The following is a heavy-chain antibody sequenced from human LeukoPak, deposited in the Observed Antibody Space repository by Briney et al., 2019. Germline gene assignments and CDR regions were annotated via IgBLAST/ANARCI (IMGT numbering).Heavy chain of an antibody. Sequence: SESLSVTRTVSLGSISSGGYYWSSIRQHPGKGLECIGYIYYRGSTYYNPSLKSRVTISVDTSKNQFSLKLSSVTAADTAVYYCARASSCYWAFDYWGQGTLVTVSS. CDR2: IYYRGST. J-gene: IGHJ4*02. D-gene: IGHD2-15*01. V-gene: IGHV4-31*03. CDR1: LGSISSGGYY. CDR3: ARASSCYWAFDY.